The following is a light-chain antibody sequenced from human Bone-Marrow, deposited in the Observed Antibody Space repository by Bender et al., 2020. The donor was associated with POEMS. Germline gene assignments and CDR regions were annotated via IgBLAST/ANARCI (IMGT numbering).Light chain of an antibody. CDR2: SST. CDR1: GSNIGRNG. J-gene: IGLJ2*01. Sequence: QSVLTQPPSASGTPGQRVTISCSGGGSNIGRNGVNWYQQIPGTAPKLLIYSSTQRPSGVPDRFSGSKSGTSASLASSGLQSEDEAVYYCAAWDGSVNAAAFGGGTKLTVL. V-gene: IGLV1-44*01. CDR3: AAWDGSVNAAA.